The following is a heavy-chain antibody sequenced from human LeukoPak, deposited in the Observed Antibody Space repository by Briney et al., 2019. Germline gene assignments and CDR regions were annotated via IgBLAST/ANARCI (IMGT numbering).Heavy chain of an antibody. Sequence: ASVKVSCKASGFTFINYDLKWVRQATGQGFEWMGWMKPKSGDTGYAEKFQGRVTMTRNISINTAYMELSRLKSEDTAVYYCAMTYYSVQNPIAIWGQGTLVTVSS. D-gene: IGHD5/OR15-5a*01. V-gene: IGHV1-8*01. J-gene: IGHJ4*03. CDR2: MKPKSGDT. CDR3: AMTYYSVQNPIAI. CDR1: GFTFINYD.